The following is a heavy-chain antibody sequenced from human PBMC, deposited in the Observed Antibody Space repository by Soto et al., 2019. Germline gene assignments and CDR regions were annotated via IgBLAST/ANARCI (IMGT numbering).Heavy chain of an antibody. CDR2: IRGSGETT. CDR3: AKGGTTTNIILDS. D-gene: IGHD1-1*01. Sequence: WGSLRLSCAASGFTSSNYAMSWVRQSPGKGLEWLSSIRGSGETTYYADSVKGRVTISRDNDKNTLYLQINSLTAGDTAVYYCAKGGTTTNIILDSWGPGTPVTVSS. J-gene: IGHJ4*02. V-gene: IGHV3-23*01. CDR1: GFTSSNYA.